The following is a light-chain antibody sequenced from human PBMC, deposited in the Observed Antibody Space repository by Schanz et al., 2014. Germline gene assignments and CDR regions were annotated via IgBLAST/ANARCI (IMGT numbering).Light chain of an antibody. V-gene: IGLV2-14*01. CDR3: SSYTSSSTLRV. Sequence: QSALTQPASVSGSPGQSITISCTGNSSDVGGYNYVSWYQQHPGKAPKLMIYGVSDRPSGVSNRFSGSKSGNTASLTISGLQAEDEADYYCSSYTSSSTLRVFGGGTKLTVL. CDR2: GVS. CDR1: SSDVGGYNY. J-gene: IGLJ3*02.